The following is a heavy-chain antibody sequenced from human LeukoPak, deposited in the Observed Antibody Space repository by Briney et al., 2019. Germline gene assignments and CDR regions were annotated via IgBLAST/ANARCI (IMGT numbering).Heavy chain of an antibody. CDR3: ARKGSGIDY. J-gene: IGHJ4*02. D-gene: IGHD2-15*01. CDR2: ISGSGGST. V-gene: IGHV3-23*01. CDR1: GFTFSSYA. Sequence: GGSLRLSCAASGFTFSSYAMTWVRQAPGKGLEWVSFISGSGGSTSYADSVKGRFTISRDDAKRSLYLQMNSLTAEDTALYYCARKGSGIDYWGQGALVAVSS.